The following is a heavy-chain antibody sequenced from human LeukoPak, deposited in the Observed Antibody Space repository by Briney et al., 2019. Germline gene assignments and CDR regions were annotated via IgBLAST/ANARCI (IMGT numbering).Heavy chain of an antibody. D-gene: IGHD3-3*01. CDR2: ISSSSSYI. V-gene: IGHV3-21*01. Sequence: GGALKLPCAASGFPFSIHGMNWVPQAPGEGLEWVSSISSSSSYIYYADSVKGRFTISRDNAKNSLYLQMNSLRAEDTAVYYCARTEGSGYSFFDYWGQGTLVTVSS. CDR3: ARTEGSGYSFFDY. J-gene: IGHJ4*02. CDR1: GFPFSIHG.